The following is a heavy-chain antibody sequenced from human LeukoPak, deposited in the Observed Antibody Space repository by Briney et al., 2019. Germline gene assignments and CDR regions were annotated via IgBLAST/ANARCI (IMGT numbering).Heavy chain of an antibody. CDR3: AKDIGGATKLGAFDI. D-gene: IGHD1-26*01. V-gene: IGHV3-30-3*01. J-gene: IGHJ3*02. CDR1: GFTFSSYA. Sequence: PGGSLRLSCAASGFTFSSYAMHWVRQAPGKGLEWVAVISYDGSNKYYADSVKGRFTISRDNSKNTLYLQMNSLRAEDTAVYYCAKDIGGATKLGAFDIWGQGTMVTVSS. CDR2: ISYDGSNK.